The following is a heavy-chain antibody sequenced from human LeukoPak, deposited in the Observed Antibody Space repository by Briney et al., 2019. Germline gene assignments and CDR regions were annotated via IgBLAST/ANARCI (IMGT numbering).Heavy chain of an antibody. J-gene: IGHJ5*02. CDR3: ARGPYLTIFGAVINTSNWFDP. Sequence: ASVKVSCKASGYTFTNYGITWVRQAPGQGLEWMGWISPYNDNTNYAQKLQDRVTMTTDTSTSTAYMELRSLRSDDTAVYYCARGPYLTIFGAVINTSNWFDPWGQGTLVTVSS. V-gene: IGHV1-18*01. CDR1: GYTFTNYG. D-gene: IGHD3-3*01. CDR2: ISPYNDNT.